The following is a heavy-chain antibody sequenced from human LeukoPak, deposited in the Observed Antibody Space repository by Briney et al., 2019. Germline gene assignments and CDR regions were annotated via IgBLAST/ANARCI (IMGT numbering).Heavy chain of an antibody. CDR2: IYYSGNT. D-gene: IGHD2/OR15-2a*01. J-gene: IGHJ2*01. Sequence: SETLSLTCTVSGGSISSSSYYWGWIRQPPGKGLEWIGSIYYSGNTYDNPSLKSRVTMSVDTSKNQFSLRLTSVTAADTAVYFCARHRTTHEYFDLWGRGTLVSVSS. CDR1: GGSISSSSYY. CDR3: ARHRTTHEYFDL. V-gene: IGHV4-39*01.